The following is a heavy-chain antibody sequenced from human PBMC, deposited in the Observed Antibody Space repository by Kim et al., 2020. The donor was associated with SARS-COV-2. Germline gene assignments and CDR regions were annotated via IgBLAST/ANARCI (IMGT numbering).Heavy chain of an antibody. J-gene: IGHJ4*02. Sequence: GGSLRLSCAASGFTFSNAWMSWVRQAPGKGLEWVGRIKSKSDGGTTDYAAPVKGRFTISRDDSKNTLYLQMNSLKSEDTAVYYCTTGRWELEEFEYWGQGTLVTVSS. V-gene: IGHV3-15*01. CDR3: TTGRWELEEFEY. CDR1: GFTFSNAW. D-gene: IGHD1-26*01. CDR2: IKSKSDGGTT.